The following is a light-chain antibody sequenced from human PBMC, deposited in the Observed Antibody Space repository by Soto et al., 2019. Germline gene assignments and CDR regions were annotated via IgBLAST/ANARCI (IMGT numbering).Light chain of an antibody. CDR3: QQYNNWPPMT. CDR1: QSVGSN. CDR2: GAS. J-gene: IGKJ1*01. V-gene: IGKV3-15*01. Sequence: EIVMTQSPATLSVSPGERATLSCRASQSVGSNLAWFQQKPGQAPRLLLYGASTRATGIPARFSGSGSGTEFTLTISSLQSEDFEVYYCQQYNNWPPMTFGQGTKV.